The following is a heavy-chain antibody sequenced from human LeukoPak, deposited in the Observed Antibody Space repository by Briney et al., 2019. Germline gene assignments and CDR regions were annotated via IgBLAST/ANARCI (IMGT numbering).Heavy chain of an antibody. CDR2: IYYSGST. CDR3: ARETSQKGAHYMDV. D-gene: IGHD3-16*01. Sequence: SETLSLTCIVSGGSINAYYWSWIRQPPGKGLEYIGYIYYSGSTNYNPSLKSRLTISVDTSKNQFSLKLSSVTAADTAVYYCARETSQKGAHYMDVWGKGTTVTISS. CDR1: GGSINAYY. J-gene: IGHJ6*03. V-gene: IGHV4-59*01.